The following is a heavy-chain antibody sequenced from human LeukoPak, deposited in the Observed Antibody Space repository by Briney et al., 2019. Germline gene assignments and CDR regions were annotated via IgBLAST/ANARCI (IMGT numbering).Heavy chain of an antibody. J-gene: IGHJ5*02. Sequence: GGSLRLSCAASKFTFSNYWMSWVRQAPGKGLEWVANIKEDGSEKYYVGPVEGRFTISRVNAKNSLYLQMNSLRAEDTAVYYRARGGYCSGGSCYWFDPWGQGTLVTVSS. CDR2: IKEDGSEK. D-gene: IGHD2-15*01. V-gene: IGHV3-7*01. CDR3: ARGGYCSGGSCYWFDP. CDR1: KFTFSNYW.